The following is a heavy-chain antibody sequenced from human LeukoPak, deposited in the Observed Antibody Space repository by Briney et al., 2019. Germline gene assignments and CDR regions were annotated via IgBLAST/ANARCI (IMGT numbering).Heavy chain of an antibody. CDR3: ARAGQYQLLWAYYYYGMDV. J-gene: IGHJ6*02. CDR1: GFTFSSYW. CDR2: IKQDGSEK. Sequence: GGSLRLSCAASGFTFSSYWMSWVRQAPRKGLEWVANIKQDGSEKYYVDSVKGRFIISRDNAKHSLYLQMNSLRAEDTAVYYCARAGQYQLLWAYYYYGMDVWGQGTTVTVSS. V-gene: IGHV3-7*01. D-gene: IGHD2-2*01.